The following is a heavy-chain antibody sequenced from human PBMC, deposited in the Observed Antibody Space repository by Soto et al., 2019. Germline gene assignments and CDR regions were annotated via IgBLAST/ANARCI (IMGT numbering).Heavy chain of an antibody. J-gene: IGHJ6*02. CDR2: TYSSGGA. V-gene: IGHV4-39*07. CDR3: ARTRGSAVYFYFYGLDV. Sequence: PLETLSLTCSIPGGSINGNNYSWGWIRQPPGRGLEWIGNTYSSGGAYYDPSFKSRASISVDTSKSQVFLKLTSVTAADTAIYYCARTRGSAVYFYFYGLDVWGHGTTVTVSS. CDR1: GGSINGNNYS. D-gene: IGHD3-10*01.